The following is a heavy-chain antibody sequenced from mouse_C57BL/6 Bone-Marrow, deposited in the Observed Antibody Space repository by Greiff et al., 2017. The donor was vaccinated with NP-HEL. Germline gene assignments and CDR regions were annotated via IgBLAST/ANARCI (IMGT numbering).Heavy chain of an antibody. CDR1: GYTFTDYN. D-gene: IGHD1-1*01. CDR3: ARQYYGSSHWYFDV. Sequence: EVQLQQSGPELVKPGASVKIPCKASGYTFTDYNMDWVKQSHGKSLEWIGDINPNNGGTIYNQKFKGKATLTVDKSSSTAYMELRSLTSEDTAVYYCARQYYGSSHWYFDVWGTGTTVTVSS. V-gene: IGHV1-18*01. CDR2: INPNNGGT. J-gene: IGHJ1*03.